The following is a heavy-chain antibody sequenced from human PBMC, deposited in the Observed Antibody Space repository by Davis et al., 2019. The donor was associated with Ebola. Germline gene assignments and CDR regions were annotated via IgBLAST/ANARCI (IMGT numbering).Heavy chain of an antibody. V-gene: IGHV4-38-2*02. CDR2: MYHSGRT. CDR1: GYSISGGYY. D-gene: IGHD3-10*01. CDR3: ARDRSGALFDY. J-gene: IGHJ4*02. Sequence: MPSETLSLTCTVSGYSISGGYYWVWIRQAPGKGLEWIATMYHSGRTYYNSSLKSRLTISVDTSNNQFSLKLTSVTAADTAVYYCARDRSGALFDYWGQGTLVTVSS.